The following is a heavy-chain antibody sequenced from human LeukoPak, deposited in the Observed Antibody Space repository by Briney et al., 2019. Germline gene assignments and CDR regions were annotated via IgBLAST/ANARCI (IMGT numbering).Heavy chain of an antibody. V-gene: IGHV1-2*02. CDR1: GYTFTGYY. CDR2: INPNSGGT. Sequence: ASVRVSCKASGYTFTGYYMHWVRQAPGQGLEWMGWINPNSGGTNSAQTFQGRVTMTRDTSISTAYMELSRLRSDDTAVYYCARGKQQLLVDYWGQGTLVTVSS. J-gene: IGHJ4*02. CDR3: ARGKQQLLVDY. D-gene: IGHD6-13*01.